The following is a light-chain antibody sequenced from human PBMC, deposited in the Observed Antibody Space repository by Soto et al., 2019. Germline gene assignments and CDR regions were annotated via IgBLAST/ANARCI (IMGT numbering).Light chain of an antibody. V-gene: IGKV1-39*01. Sequence: DIQMTQSPSSLSASVGDRVTITCRASQSIVTYLNWYLQKPGKAPKLLIYAASNLQSGVPSRFSGSGSGTDFTLTISSLQPEDFAIYYCQQSYSTPYTFGQGTKLEIK. CDR1: QSIVTY. CDR2: AAS. CDR3: QQSYSTPYT. J-gene: IGKJ2*01.